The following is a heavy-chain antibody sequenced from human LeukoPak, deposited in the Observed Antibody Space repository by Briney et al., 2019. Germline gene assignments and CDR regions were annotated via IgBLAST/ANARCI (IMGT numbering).Heavy chain of an antibody. CDR2: IKSKTDGETT. V-gene: IGHV3-15*01. D-gene: IGHD2-15*01. CDR3: ATDTGCSGGSCYWAFDY. Sequence: GGSLRLSCAASGFTFNNAWMYWVRQAPGKGLEWVGRIKSKTDGETTDYAAPVRGRFTISRDASKNTLYLQMYSLKTEDTALYYYATDTGCSGGSCYWAFDYWGRGTLVTVSS. J-gene: IGHJ4*02. CDR1: GFTFNNAW.